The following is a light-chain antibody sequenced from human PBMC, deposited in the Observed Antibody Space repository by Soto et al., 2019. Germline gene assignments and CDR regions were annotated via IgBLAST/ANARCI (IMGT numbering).Light chain of an antibody. CDR3: SSYAGSNYYV. CDR1: SDDVGAYNY. V-gene: IGLV2-8*01. J-gene: IGLJ1*01. CDR2: EVN. Sequence: QSALTQPPSASESPGQSVTLSCTGTSDDVGAYNYLSWYQQHPGKAPKVVIYEVNKRPSGVPDRFSGSKSGNTASLTVSGLQAEDEADYYCSSYAGSNYYVFGTGTKLPVL.